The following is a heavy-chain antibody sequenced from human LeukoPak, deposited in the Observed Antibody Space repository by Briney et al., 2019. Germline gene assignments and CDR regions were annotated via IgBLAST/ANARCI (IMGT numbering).Heavy chain of an antibody. CDR1: GFTFSRYA. CDR3: AREGDAPAGGASWYFDY. Sequence: PGGSLRLSCAASGFTFSRYAMSWVRQAPGRGLEWVSAISGSGGSTYYADSVKGRFTISRDSSNNTLYMQMNSLRSEDTAVYYFAREGDAPAGGASWYFDYWGQGTLVTVSS. CDR2: ISGSGGST. D-gene: IGHD3-16*01. V-gene: IGHV3-23*01. J-gene: IGHJ4*02.